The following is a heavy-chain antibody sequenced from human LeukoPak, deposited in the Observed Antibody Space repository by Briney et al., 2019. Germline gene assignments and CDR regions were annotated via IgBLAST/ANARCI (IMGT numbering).Heavy chain of an antibody. D-gene: IGHD1-1*01. CDR1: GGSFSGYY. J-gene: IGHJ4*02. Sequence: SETLSLTCAVYGGSFSGYYWSWIRQPPGKGLEWIGEINHSGSTNYNPSLKSRVTISVDTSKNQFSLKLSSVTAADTAVYYCASGSGPEMKLERPTHFDYWGQGTLVTVSS. V-gene: IGHV4-34*01. CDR2: INHSGST. CDR3: ASGSGPEMKLERPTHFDY.